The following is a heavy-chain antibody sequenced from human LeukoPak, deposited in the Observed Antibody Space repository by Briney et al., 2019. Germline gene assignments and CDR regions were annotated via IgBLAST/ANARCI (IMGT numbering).Heavy chain of an antibody. J-gene: IGHJ6*03. CDR1: GVTFTSWT. CDR3: AAVHAPHYYYLDV. Sequence: ASVKVSCKASGVTFTSWTFNWVRQARGQGLEWMGGIIPLFGTAKYAEKFQGRVTITTDASTSTVYMDLTSLTSADTAAYFCAAVHAPHYYYLDVWGRGTTVTVSS. CDR2: IIPLFGTA. V-gene: IGHV1-69*05. D-gene: IGHD2-2*01.